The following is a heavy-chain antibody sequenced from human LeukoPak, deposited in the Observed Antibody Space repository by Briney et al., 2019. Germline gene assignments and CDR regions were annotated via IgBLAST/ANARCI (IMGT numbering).Heavy chain of an antibody. Sequence: GGFLRLSCAAAVLSCSSFAMSLVRQGPARGLEWVSIISGSGETFYADSVKGRFTLSSDSSRNSVYFQLNNLRVEDTAMYYCAKESWVSSTDAVRWGQGDLVTVSS. CDR1: VLSCSSFA. CDR3: AKESWVSSTDAVR. J-gene: IGHJ4*02. V-gene: IGHV3-23*01. CDR2: ISGSGET. D-gene: IGHD6-19*01.